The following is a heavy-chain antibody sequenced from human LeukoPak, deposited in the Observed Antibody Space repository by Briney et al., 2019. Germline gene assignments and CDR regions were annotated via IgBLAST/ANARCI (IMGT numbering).Heavy chain of an antibody. J-gene: IGHJ4*02. D-gene: IGHD3-22*01. V-gene: IGHV3-7*01. Sequence: GGSLRLSCAASGFTFSSYWMSWVREAPGKGLEWVANIKQDGSEKYYVDSVKGRFTISRDNAKNSLYLQMSSLRAEDTAVYYCARDTYDSSGYYAHLDYWGQGTLVTVSS. CDR2: IKQDGSEK. CDR1: GFTFSSYW. CDR3: ARDTYDSSGYYAHLDY.